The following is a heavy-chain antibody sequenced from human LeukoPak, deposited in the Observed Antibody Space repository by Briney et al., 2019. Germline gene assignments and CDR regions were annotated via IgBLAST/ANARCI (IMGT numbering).Heavy chain of an antibody. CDR3: ARGGMISDY. CDR2: IKQDGSEK. V-gene: IGHV3-7*03. CDR1: GFTFSRYG. J-gene: IGHJ4*02. Sequence: GGSLRLSCAASGFTFSRYGMHWVRQAPGKGLEWVANIKQDGSEKYYVDSVKGRSTISRDNAKNSLYLQMNSLRAEDTAVYYCARGGMISDYWGQGTLVTVSS. D-gene: IGHD3/OR15-3a*01.